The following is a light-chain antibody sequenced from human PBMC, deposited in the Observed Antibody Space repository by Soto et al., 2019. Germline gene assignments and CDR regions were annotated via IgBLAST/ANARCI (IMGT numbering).Light chain of an antibody. CDR1: SSNIGSTA. CDR2: SNN. Sequence: QSVLTQPPSASGTPGQRVTISCSGNSSNIGSTAVNWYQQLPGTAPKLLIYSNNLRPSGVPDRFSGSKSGTSASLAISGLQSEDEADYYCAAWDDSLNGVVFGGGTKLTV. CDR3: AAWDDSLNGVV. V-gene: IGLV1-44*01. J-gene: IGLJ3*02.